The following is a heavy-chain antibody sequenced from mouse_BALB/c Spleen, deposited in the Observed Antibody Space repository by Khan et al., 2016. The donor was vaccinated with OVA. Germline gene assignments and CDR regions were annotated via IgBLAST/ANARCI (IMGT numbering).Heavy chain of an antibody. V-gene: IGHV1-9*01. CDR3: GRGAGTTYGMDY. Sequence: QVQLQQSGAELMKPGASVKISCKASGYTFSSYWIEWVKQRPGHGLEWIGEILPGRGNGNFNEKFKGKATITADTSSNIAYMQLSSLTSEDSAVYYCGRGAGTTYGMDYWGQGTSVTVSS. CDR1: GYTFSSYW. CDR2: ILPGRGNG. D-gene: IGHD4-1*01. J-gene: IGHJ4*01.